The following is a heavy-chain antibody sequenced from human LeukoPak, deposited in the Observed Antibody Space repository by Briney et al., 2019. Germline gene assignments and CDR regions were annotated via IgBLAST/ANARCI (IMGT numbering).Heavy chain of an antibody. V-gene: IGHV3-23*01. J-gene: IGHJ4*02. CDR2: ISGSGST. CDR1: GFIFSNYA. Sequence: SGGSLRLSCAVSGFIFSNYAMNWVRQAPGKGLEWVSAISGSGSTYYADSVKGRFTISRDNSKNTLYLQMNSLRAEDTALYYCARVVYDFWSAYDYWGQGTLVTVSS. D-gene: IGHD3-3*01. CDR3: ARVVYDFWSAYDY.